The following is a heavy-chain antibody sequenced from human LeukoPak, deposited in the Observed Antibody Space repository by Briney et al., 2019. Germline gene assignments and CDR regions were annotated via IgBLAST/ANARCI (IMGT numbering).Heavy chain of an antibody. CDR3: ARVVYDILTGYYKGGFDY. D-gene: IGHD3-9*01. CDR1: GGTFSSYA. CDR2: IIPIFGTA. Sequence: ASVKVSCKASGGTFSSYAISWVRQAPGQGLEWMGGIIPIFGTANYAQKFQGRVTITTDESTSTAYMELSSLRSEDTAVYYCARVVYDILTGYYKGGFDYWGQGTLVTVSS. V-gene: IGHV1-69*05. J-gene: IGHJ4*02.